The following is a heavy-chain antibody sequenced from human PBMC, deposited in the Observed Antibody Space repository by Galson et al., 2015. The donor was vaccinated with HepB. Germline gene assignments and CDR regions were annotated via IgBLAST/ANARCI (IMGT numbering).Heavy chain of an antibody. J-gene: IGHJ4*02. CDR3: ASRSRDHLENFDY. CDR1: GFTFSSYA. CDR2: ISYDGSNK. D-gene: IGHD3-10*01. V-gene: IGHV3-30-3*01. Sequence: SLRLSCAASGFTFSSYAMHWVRQAPGKGLEWVAVISYDGSNKYYADSVKGRFTISRDNSKNTLYLQMNSLRAEDTAVYYCASRSRDHLENFDYWGQGTLVTVSS.